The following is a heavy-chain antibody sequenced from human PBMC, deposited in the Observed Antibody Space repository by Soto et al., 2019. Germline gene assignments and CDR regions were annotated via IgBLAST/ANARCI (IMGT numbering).Heavy chain of an antibody. CDR2: INGYNGYT. D-gene: IGHD4-17*01. J-gene: IGHJ5*02. CDR3: ARDGDEEANFDP. CDR1: GYTFTNYG. Sequence: QVQLMQSGAEVKKPGASVKVSCKASGYTFTNYGISWVRQAPGQGLEWMGWINGYNGYTNYAQKFQGRVTMATDTSSSTACMELRSLRSDDTAVYYCARDGDEEANFDPWGQGTLVTVSS. V-gene: IGHV1-18*01.